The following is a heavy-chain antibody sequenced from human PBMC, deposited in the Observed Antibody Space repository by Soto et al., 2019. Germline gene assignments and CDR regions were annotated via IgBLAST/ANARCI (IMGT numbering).Heavy chain of an antibody. Sequence: QVQLVESGGGVVQPGRSLRLSCAASGFTFSSYGMHWVRQAPGKGLEWVAVISYDGSNKYYADSVKGRFTISRDNSKNALYLQMNSLRAEDTAVYYCAKGRGGDGYNYDYFDYWGQGTLVTVSS. CDR2: ISYDGSNK. J-gene: IGHJ4*02. V-gene: IGHV3-30*18. CDR1: GFTFSSYG. CDR3: AKGRGGDGYNYDYFDY. D-gene: IGHD5-12*01.